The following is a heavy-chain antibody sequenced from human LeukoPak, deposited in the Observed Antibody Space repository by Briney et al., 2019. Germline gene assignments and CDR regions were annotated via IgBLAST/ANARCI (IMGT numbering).Heavy chain of an antibody. CDR2: INHSGST. Sequence: PSETLSLTCAVYGGSFSGYYWSWIRQPPGKGLEWIGEINHSGSTNYNPSLKSRVTISVDTSKNQFSLKLSSVTAADTAVYYCARDVRANSAFDIWGQGTMVTVSS. D-gene: IGHD3-10*01. CDR1: GGSFSGYY. J-gene: IGHJ3*02. V-gene: IGHV4-34*01. CDR3: ARDVRANSAFDI.